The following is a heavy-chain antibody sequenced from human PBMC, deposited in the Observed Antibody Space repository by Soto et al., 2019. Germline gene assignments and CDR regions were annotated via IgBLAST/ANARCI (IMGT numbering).Heavy chain of an antibody. CDR3: ARDLWGYCGTDCYPLDV. V-gene: IGHV4-59*01. CDR2: IHNSGIT. D-gene: IGHD2-21*02. Sequence: SETLSLTCTVSGGSITGYHWSWIRQPPGKGLEWIGYIHNSGITNYNPSLQSRVTISVDTSKNQFSLKLNSVTAADTAVYYCARDLWGYCGTDCYPLDVSGQGTTVTVSS. CDR1: GGSITGYH. J-gene: IGHJ6*02.